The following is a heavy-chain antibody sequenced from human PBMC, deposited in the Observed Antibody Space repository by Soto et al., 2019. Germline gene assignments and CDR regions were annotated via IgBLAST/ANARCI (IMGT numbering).Heavy chain of an antibody. CDR1: GFTFSSYA. D-gene: IGHD6-6*01. CDR3: AKVAARPRGGSSDY. J-gene: IGHJ4*02. CDR2: ISGSGGST. V-gene: IGHV3-23*01. Sequence: GGSLRLSCAASGFTFSSYAMSWVRQAPGKGLEWVSAISGSGGSTYYADSVKGRFTISRDNSKNTLYLQMNSLRAEDTAVYYFAKVAARPRGGSSDYWGQGTLVTVSS.